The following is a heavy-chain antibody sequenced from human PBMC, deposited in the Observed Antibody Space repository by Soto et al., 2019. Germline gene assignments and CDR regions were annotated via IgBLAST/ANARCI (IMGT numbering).Heavy chain of an antibody. J-gene: IGHJ1*01. CDR3: VRDAYDDPPGYFQH. Sequence: QVQLVESGGDVVQPGRSLRLSCSASGFTFSSYSVHWVRQAPGKGLEWLAFMSYDGSTKYYADSVKGRFTVSRDNSKNTLYLQMDSLRTEDTAVYYCVRDAYDDPPGYFQHWGQGTLLTVSS. V-gene: IGHV3-30-3*01. D-gene: IGHD3-22*01. CDR1: GFTFSSYS. CDR2: MSYDGSTK.